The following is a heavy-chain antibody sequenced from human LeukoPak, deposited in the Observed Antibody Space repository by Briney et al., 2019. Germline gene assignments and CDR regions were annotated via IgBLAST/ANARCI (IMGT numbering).Heavy chain of an antibody. CDR2: IYYSGST. V-gene: IGHV4-59*12. Sequence: PSETLSLTCTVSGGSISSYYWSWIRQPPGKGLEWIGYIYYSGSTNYSPSLKSRVTISLDTSKNQFSLKLTSVTAADTAVYYCARGTDNRYYYYMDVWGKGTTVTVSS. CDR1: GGSISSYY. D-gene: IGHD1-14*01. J-gene: IGHJ6*03. CDR3: ARGTDNRYYYYMDV.